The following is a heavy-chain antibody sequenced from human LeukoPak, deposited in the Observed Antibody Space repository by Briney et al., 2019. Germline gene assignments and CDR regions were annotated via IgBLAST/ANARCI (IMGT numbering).Heavy chain of an antibody. CDR3: AKDSGYHFLDY. J-gene: IGHJ4*02. D-gene: IGHD3-22*01. Sequence: GGSLRLSCAASGFIFSSHGMHWVRQAPGKGLEWVAVIWYDGSNKYYADSVKGRFTISRDNSKNTLYLQMSSLRAEDTAVYYCAKDSGYHFLDYWGQGTPVTVSS. CDR1: GFIFSSHG. CDR2: IWYDGSNK. V-gene: IGHV3-33*06.